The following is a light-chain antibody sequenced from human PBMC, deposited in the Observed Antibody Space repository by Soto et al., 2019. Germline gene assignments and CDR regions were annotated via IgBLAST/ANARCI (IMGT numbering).Light chain of an antibody. CDR3: SSCTSSNTLLYV. J-gene: IGLJ1*01. CDR1: SSDVGYHNY. Sequence: QSVLTQPASVSGSPGQSITISCTVNSSDVGYHNYVSWYRQHPGKAPRLMIYEVNNRPSGVSNRFSGSKSGNTASLTISGLQAEDEADYYCSSCTSSNTLLYVFGTGTKVTVL. CDR2: EVN. V-gene: IGLV2-14*01.